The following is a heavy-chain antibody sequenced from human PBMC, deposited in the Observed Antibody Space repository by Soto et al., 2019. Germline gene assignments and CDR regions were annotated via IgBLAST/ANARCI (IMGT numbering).Heavy chain of an antibody. Sequence: SVKVSCKASGGTFSSYAISWGRQAPGQGLEWMGGIIPIFGTANYAQKFQGRVTITADESTSTAYMELSSLRSENTAVYYCARAFASYYYYGMDVWGQGTTVTVSS. CDR3: ARAFASYYYYGMDV. CDR2: IIPIFGTA. J-gene: IGHJ6*02. V-gene: IGHV1-69*13. CDR1: GGTFSSYA. D-gene: IGHD3-10*01.